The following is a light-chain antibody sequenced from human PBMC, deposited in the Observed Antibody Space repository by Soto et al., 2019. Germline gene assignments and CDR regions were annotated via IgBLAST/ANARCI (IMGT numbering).Light chain of an antibody. CDR1: QSISSW. Sequence: DIQMTQSPSPLSASVGDRVTITCRASQSISSWLAWYQQKPGKAPKLLIYKASSLDSGVPSRFSVSGSGTEFTLTISSLQPDYFANYYCQEYNSYPCTFGQGTKVEGK. CDR3: QEYNSYPCT. CDR2: KAS. J-gene: IGKJ1*01. V-gene: IGKV1-5*03.